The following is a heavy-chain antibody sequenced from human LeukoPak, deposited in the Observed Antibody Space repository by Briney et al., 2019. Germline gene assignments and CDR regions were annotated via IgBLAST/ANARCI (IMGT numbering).Heavy chain of an antibody. CDR1: GGSISSYY. CDR3: ARARDYYDIDY. J-gene: IGHJ4*02. V-gene: IGHV4-59*01. D-gene: IGHD3-22*01. CDR2: IYYSGST. Sequence: SETLSLTCTVSGGSISSYYWSWIRQPPGKGLEWIGYIYYSGSTNYNPSLKSRVTISVDTSKNQSSLKLSSVTAADTAVYYCARARDYYDIDYWGQGTLVTVSS.